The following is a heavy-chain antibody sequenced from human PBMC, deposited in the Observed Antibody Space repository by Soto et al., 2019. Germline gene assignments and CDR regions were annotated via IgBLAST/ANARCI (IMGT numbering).Heavy chain of an antibody. V-gene: IGHV3-23*01. CDR1: GFTFSSYA. CDR2: ISGSGGST. D-gene: IGHD1-26*01. CDR3: AKDVGSGSYYQHFDY. Sequence: GGSLRLSCAASGFTFSSYAMSWVRQAPWKGLEWVSAISGSGGSTYYADSVKGRFTISRDNSKNTLYLQMNSLRAEDTAVYYCAKDVGSGSYYQHFDYWGQGTLVTVSS. J-gene: IGHJ4*02.